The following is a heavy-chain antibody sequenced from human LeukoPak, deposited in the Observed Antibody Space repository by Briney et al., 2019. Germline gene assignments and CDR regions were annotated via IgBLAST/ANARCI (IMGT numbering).Heavy chain of an antibody. J-gene: IGHJ4*02. Sequence: AGGSLRLSCAASGFPFSGYWMTWVRQAPGKGLEWVATIKDDGSDRYYVDSVKGRFTISRDNAKDSLYLQMDSLRVEDTAVYYCANLGYSDGGQGTLVTVSS. CDR3: ANLGYSD. CDR2: IKDDGSDR. CDR1: GFPFSGYW. D-gene: IGHD5-12*01. V-gene: IGHV3-7*01.